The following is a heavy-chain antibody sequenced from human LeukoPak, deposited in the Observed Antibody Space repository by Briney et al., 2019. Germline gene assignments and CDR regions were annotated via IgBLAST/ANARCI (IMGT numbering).Heavy chain of an antibody. Sequence: ASVKVSCKASGYTFTSYYMHWVRQAPGQGLEWMGIINPSGGSTSYAQKFQGRVTMTRDMSTSTVYMELSGLRSEDTAVYYCARDGGQWLVTDWFDPWGQGTLVTVSS. CDR2: INPSGGST. CDR1: GYTFTSYY. CDR3: ARDGGQWLVTDWFDP. J-gene: IGHJ5*02. V-gene: IGHV1-46*01. D-gene: IGHD6-19*01.